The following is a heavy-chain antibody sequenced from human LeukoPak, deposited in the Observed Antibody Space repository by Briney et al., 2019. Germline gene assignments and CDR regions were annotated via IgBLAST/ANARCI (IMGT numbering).Heavy chain of an antibody. CDR2: ISDSGGDT. D-gene: IGHD6-13*01. CDR1: GFTFSNYA. CDR3: AKPWLLYSSTRYDY. V-gene: IGHV3-23*01. Sequence: GGSLRLSCAASGFTFSNYAMTWVRRAPGNGVEGVSGISDSGGDTYYADSVKGRFIISRDNSKGTLYLQMNSLRVEDTAVYYCAKPWLLYSSTRYDYWGQGTLVTVSS. J-gene: IGHJ4*02.